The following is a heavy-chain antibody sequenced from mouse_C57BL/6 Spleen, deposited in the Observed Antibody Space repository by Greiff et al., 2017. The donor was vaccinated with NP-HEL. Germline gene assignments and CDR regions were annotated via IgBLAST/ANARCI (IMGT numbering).Heavy chain of an antibody. CDR2: IYPGSGNT. CDR3: AREGGLRFAY. J-gene: IGHJ3*01. Sequence: QVQLQQSGAELVRPGASVKLSCKASGYTFTDYYINWVKQRPGQGLEWIARIYPGSGNTYYNEKFKGKATLTAEKSSSTAYMQLSSLTSEDSAVYFCAREGGLRFAYWGQGTLVTVSA. D-gene: IGHD2-4*01. V-gene: IGHV1-76*01. CDR1: GYTFTDYY.